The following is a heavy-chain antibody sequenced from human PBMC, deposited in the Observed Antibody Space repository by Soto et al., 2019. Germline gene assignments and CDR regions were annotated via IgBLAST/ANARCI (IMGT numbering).Heavy chain of an antibody. J-gene: IGHJ5*02. CDR3: ASGVGATDWFDP. D-gene: IGHD1-26*01. V-gene: IGHV4-39*01. Sequence: QLQLQESGPGLVKPSETLSLTCTVSGGSISSSSYYWGWIRQPPGKGLEWIGSIYYSGSTYYNPSLKSRVTISVDTSKNQFSLKLSSVTAADTAVYYCASGVGATDWFDPWGQGTLVTVSS. CDR1: GGSISSSSYY. CDR2: IYYSGST.